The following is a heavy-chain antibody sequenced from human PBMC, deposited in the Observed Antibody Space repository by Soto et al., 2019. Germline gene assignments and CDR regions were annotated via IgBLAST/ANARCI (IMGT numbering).Heavy chain of an antibody. J-gene: IGHJ4*02. CDR3: AIRSMAVVPEY. CDR2: LYYGRSA. CDR1: GDSISSYY. D-gene: IGHD3-22*01. V-gene: IGHV4-59*01. Sequence: QVQLQESGPGLVKPSETLSLTCAVSGDSISSYYCMWIRQPPGKGLESIGYLYYGRSANYNPSLKSRGTLSVDTSTNQCSLTLSSMTAADTAVYDCAIRSMAVVPEYWGQGTLVTVSS.